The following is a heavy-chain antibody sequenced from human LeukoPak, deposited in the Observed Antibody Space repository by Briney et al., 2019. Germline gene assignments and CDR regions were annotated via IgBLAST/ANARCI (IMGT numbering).Heavy chain of an antibody. Sequence: PGGSLRLSCAASGFTFSSYGMHWVRQAPGKGLEWVAVIWYDGSNKYYADSVKGRFTISRDNSKNTLYLQMNSLRAEDTAVYYCARDACSSTSCYLDYWSQGTLVTVSS. J-gene: IGHJ4*02. D-gene: IGHD2-2*01. V-gene: IGHV3-33*01. CDR2: IWYDGSNK. CDR1: GFTFSSYG. CDR3: ARDACSSTSCYLDY.